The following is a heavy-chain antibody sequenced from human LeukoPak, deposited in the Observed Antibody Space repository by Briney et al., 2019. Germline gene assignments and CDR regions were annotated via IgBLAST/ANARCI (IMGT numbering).Heavy chain of an antibody. Sequence: GGSLRLSCAASGFTFSNYAMTWVRQAPGKGLEWVSGISGSGGSTYYADSVKGRFIISRDNSKNTLCLHMNSLTAEDTAIYYCAKTRCTDDTCYYRVWYFDYWGQGTLVTVSS. V-gene: IGHV3-23*01. D-gene: IGHD2-8*01. J-gene: IGHJ4*02. CDR1: GFTFSNYA. CDR3: AKTRCTDDTCYYRVWYFDY. CDR2: ISGSGGST.